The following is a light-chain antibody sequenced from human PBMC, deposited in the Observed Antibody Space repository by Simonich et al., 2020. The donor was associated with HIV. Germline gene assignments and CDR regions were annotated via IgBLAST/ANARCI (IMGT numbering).Light chain of an antibody. CDR3: QQFNSFPLT. CDR1: QDISNY. V-gene: IGKV1-33*01. J-gene: IGKJ5*01. Sequence: DIQMTQSPSSLSASVGDKVTITCQAIQDISNYLNWYQQKPGKAPKLLIYDASNLETGVPSRFSGSGSGTDFTFTISSLQPDDFATYYCQQFNSFPLTFGQGTRLDIK. CDR2: DAS.